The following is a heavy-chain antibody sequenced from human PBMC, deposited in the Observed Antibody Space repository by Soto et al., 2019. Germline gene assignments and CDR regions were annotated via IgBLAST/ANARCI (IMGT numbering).Heavy chain of an antibody. D-gene: IGHD1-7*01. CDR1: GGSISSSSYY. CDR2: IRNKAHSYST. J-gene: IGHJ4*02. CDR3: VRTIQPGTTTYFDY. Sequence: LSLTCTVSGGSISSSSYYWVWIRQPPGKGLEWIGRIRNKAHSYSTAYAASVKGRFILSRDDSKNSVYLRMSSLKTEDTALYYCVRTIQPGTTTYFDYWGQGKLVS. V-gene: IGHV3-72*01.